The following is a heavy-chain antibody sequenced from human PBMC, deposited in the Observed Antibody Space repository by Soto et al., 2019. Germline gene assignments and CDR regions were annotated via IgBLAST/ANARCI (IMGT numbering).Heavy chain of an antibody. V-gene: IGHV3-30-3*01. D-gene: IGHD3-3*01. CDR2: ISYDGSNK. Sequence: GGSLRLSCAASGFTFSSYAMHWVRQAPGKGLEWVAVISYDGSNKYYADSVKGRFTISRDNSKNTLYLQMNSLRTEDTAVYYCARQAVLRFLEWVPPDYWGQGTLVTVSS. J-gene: IGHJ4*02. CDR3: ARQAVLRFLEWVPPDY. CDR1: GFTFSSYA.